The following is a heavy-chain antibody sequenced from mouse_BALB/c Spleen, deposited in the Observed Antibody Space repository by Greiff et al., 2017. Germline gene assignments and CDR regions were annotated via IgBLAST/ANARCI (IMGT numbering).Heavy chain of an antibody. J-gene: IGHJ4*01. CDR3: VYYYGSRPYAMDY. CDR2: IYPGGGYT. CDR1: GYTFTNYW. Sequence: QVHVKQSGAELVRPGTSVKISCKASGYTFTNYWLGWVKQRPGHGLEWIGDIYPGGGYTNYNEKFKGKATLTADTSSSTAYMQRSSLTSEDSAVYFCVYYYGSRPYAMDYWGQGTSVTVSS. V-gene: IGHV1-63*02. D-gene: IGHD1-1*01.